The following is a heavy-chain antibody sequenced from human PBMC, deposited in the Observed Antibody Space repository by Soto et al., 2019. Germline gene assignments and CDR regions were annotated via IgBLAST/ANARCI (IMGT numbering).Heavy chain of an antibody. CDR3: ARKSSMAARGLFRNNLYALDV. J-gene: IGHJ6*02. CDR2: INQSGGT. Sequence: QVQLQQWGAGLLKPSETLSLTCAVYGGSLIGNHWDWIRQPPGKGLEWIGEINQSGGTNYNPSLKSRVTTSVDTSKNQFSLRLSSVTAADTAVYYCARKSSMAARGLFRNNLYALDVWGQGTTVTVSS. V-gene: IGHV4-34*01. D-gene: IGHD6-6*01. CDR1: GGSLIGNH.